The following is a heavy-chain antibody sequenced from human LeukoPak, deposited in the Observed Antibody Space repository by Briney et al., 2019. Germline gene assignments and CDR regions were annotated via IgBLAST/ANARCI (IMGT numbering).Heavy chain of an antibody. Sequence: GASLKISCKGSGYSFTSYWIGWVRQMPGKGLEWMGITYPGDSDTRYSPSFQGQVTISADESISTAYLQWSSLKASDTAMYYCARLEQQLLDPWGQGTLVTVSS. J-gene: IGHJ5*02. CDR2: TYPGDSDT. CDR3: ARLEQQLLDP. CDR1: GYSFTSYW. V-gene: IGHV5-51*01. D-gene: IGHD6-13*01.